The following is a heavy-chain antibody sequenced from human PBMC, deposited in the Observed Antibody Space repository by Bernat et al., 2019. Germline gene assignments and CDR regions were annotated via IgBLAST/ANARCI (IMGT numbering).Heavy chain of an antibody. Sequence: EVQLVESGGGLVQPGGSLRLSCAASGFTVSSNYMSWVRQAPGKGLEWVSVIYSGGSTYYADSVKGRFTITRDNSKNTLYLQMSSLRAEDTAVYYCARLRPSSSGYQDPYWYFDLWGRGTLVTVSS. J-gene: IGHJ2*01. CDR1: GFTVSSNY. V-gene: IGHV3-66*04. CDR3: ARLRPSSSGYQDPYWYFDL. D-gene: IGHD3-22*01. CDR2: IYSGGST.